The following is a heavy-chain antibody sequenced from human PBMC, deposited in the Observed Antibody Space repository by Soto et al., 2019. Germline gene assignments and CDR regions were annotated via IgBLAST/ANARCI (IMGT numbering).Heavy chain of an antibody. CDR1: GDSVSSNSAA. V-gene: IGHV6-1*01. CDR2: TYYRSKWYN. D-gene: IGHD1-1*01. Sequence: PSQTLSLTCAISGDSVSSNSAAWNWIRQSPSRGLEWLGRTYYRSKWYNDYAVSVKSRITINPDTPKNQFSLQLNSVTPEDTAVYYCARDYYNWNDAGPNYYYYGMDVWGQGTTVTVSS. CDR3: ARDYYNWNDAGPNYYYYGMDV. J-gene: IGHJ6*02.